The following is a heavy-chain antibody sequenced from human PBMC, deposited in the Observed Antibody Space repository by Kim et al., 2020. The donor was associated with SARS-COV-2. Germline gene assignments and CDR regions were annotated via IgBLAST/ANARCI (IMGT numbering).Heavy chain of an antibody. Sequence: GESLKISCKGSGYSFTSYWISWVRQMPGKGLEWMGRIDPSDSYTNYSPSFQGHVTISADKYISTAYLQWSSLKASDTAMYYCARRTGQWLVNGRDVWGQGTTVTLSS. CDR3: ARRTGQWLVNGRDV. D-gene: IGHD6-19*01. CDR2: IDPSDSYT. J-gene: IGHJ6*02. V-gene: IGHV5-10-1*01. CDR1: GYSFTSYW.